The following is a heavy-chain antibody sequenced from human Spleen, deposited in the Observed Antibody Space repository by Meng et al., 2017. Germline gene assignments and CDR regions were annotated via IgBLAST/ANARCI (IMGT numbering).Heavy chain of an antibody. Sequence: SETLSLTCVVSGGSFSDYYWSWIRQPPGKGLEWIGEINHSGSTNYNPSLESRATISVDKSKNQFSLKLSSVTAADTAVYYCARDDSSGNYWGQGTLVTVSS. CDR3: ARDDSSGNY. V-gene: IGHV4-34*01. J-gene: IGHJ4*02. CDR1: GGSFSDYY. D-gene: IGHD3-22*01. CDR2: INHSGST.